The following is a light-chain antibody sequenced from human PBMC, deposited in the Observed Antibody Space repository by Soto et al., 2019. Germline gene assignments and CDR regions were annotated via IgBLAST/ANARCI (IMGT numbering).Light chain of an antibody. Sequence: DIQMTQSPSSVSASVGDSVTITCRASQGISSWLAWYQQKPGKAPKLLIYAASSLQSGGPSSFSGSGAGKDVTPTISSLQPEDFATYYCQQANSLPLTFGGGTKVEIK. CDR3: QQANSLPLT. V-gene: IGKV1-12*01. CDR2: AAS. J-gene: IGKJ4*01. CDR1: QGISSW.